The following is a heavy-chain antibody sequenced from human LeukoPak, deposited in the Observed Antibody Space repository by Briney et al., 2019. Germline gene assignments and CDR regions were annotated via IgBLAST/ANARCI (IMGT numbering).Heavy chain of an antibody. CDR3: AWYEITGGVPPTV. D-gene: IGHD2-8*02. CDR2: IYYSGST. CDR1: GGSISSSSYY. Sequence: PSETLSLTCTVSGGSISSSSYYWGWIRQPPGKGLEWIGSIYYSGSTYYNPSLKSRVTISVDTSKNQFSLKLSSVTAADTAVYYCAWYEITGGVPPTVWGQGTLVTVSS. J-gene: IGHJ4*02. V-gene: IGHV4-39*01.